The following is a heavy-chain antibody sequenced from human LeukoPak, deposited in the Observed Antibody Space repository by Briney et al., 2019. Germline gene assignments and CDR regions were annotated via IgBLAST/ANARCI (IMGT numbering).Heavy chain of an antibody. CDR3: TTGVAVAVGYYYYGMDV. CDR2: ITSKTDGGTT. D-gene: IGHD6-19*01. CDR1: GFTFSNAW. V-gene: IGHV3-15*01. J-gene: IGHJ6*02. Sequence: GGSLRLPCAASGFTFSNAWMSWVRQALGKGLEWGGRITSKTDGGTTDYAAPVKGRFTITRDGSKNTLYLQMNSLRTEDTAVYYCTTGVAVAVGYYYYGMDVWGQGTTVTVSS.